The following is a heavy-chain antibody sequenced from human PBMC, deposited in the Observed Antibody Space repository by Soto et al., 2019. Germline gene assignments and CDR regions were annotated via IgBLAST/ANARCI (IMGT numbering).Heavy chain of an antibody. Sequence: PGGSLRLSCMASGFPSSTYGFSTYAMTGVRQPPGKGLEWVSVITGSGSHSYYAESVKGRFTISRDNSRNTLFLQMDSLRADDTAVYFCAKGTSSEFLLSFDDWGHGTLVT. CDR3: AKGTSSEFLLSFDD. J-gene: IGHJ4*01. V-gene: IGHV3-23*01. CDR1: GFPSSTYGFSTYA. CDR2: ITGSGSHS. D-gene: IGHD3-10*01.